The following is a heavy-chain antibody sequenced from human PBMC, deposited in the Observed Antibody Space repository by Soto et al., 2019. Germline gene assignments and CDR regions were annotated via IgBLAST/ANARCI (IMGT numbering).Heavy chain of an antibody. D-gene: IGHD2-8*01. CDR3: AKVHSINGASYFGGGYLDN. J-gene: IGHJ4*02. CDR1: GFTFSSFD. Sequence: GGSLRLSCAASGFTFSSFDFHWVRQAPGKGLEWVAVISYSENNKYYADSVKGRFTISRDNSKNTLYLQMNSLRPEDTAVYYCAKVHSINGASYFGGGYLDNWGQGTLVTVSS. CDR2: ISYSENNK. V-gene: IGHV3-30*18.